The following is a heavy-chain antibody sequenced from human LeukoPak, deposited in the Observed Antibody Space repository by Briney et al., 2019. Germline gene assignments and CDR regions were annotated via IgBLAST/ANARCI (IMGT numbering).Heavy chain of an antibody. J-gene: IGHJ4*02. Sequence: GGSLRLSCAASGFTFSDYYMSWIRQAPGKGLEWVSAISGSGGSTYYADSVKGRFTISRDNSKNTLYLQMNSLRAEDTAVYYCAKDRNDLPDYWGQGTLVTVSS. CDR1: GFTFSDYY. V-gene: IGHV3-23*01. CDR3: AKDRNDLPDY. D-gene: IGHD1-1*01. CDR2: ISGSGGST.